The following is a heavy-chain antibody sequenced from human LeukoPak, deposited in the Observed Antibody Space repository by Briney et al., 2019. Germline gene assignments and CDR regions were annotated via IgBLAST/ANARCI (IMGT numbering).Heavy chain of an antibody. D-gene: IGHD5-18*01. Sequence: GASVKVSCKASGFTFTSSSIQWIRQARGQRLEWIGWIVGDSTDTYYAQGFQERVTIARDMSTSTAYLELSSLRSEDTAVYYCAADPDTTMAFDCWGQGTLVTVSS. CDR1: GFTFTSSS. J-gene: IGHJ4*02. CDR3: AADPDTTMAFDC. V-gene: IGHV1-58*02. CDR2: IVGDSTDT.